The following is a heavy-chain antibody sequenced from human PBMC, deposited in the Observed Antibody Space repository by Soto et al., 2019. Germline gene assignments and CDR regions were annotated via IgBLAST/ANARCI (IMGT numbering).Heavy chain of an antibody. D-gene: IGHD3-10*01. CDR1: GGCFSGYY. V-gene: IGHV4-34*01. Sequence: XGSLSLTCAVCGGCFSGYYWSWIRQPPGKGLEWIGEINHSGSTNYNPSLKSRVTISVDTSKNQFSLKLSSVTAADTAVYYCARVLKTYYYGSGSYYMRGYYYYGMDVWGQGTTVTVSS. J-gene: IGHJ6*02. CDR3: ARVLKTYYYGSGSYYMRGYYYYGMDV. CDR2: INHSGST.